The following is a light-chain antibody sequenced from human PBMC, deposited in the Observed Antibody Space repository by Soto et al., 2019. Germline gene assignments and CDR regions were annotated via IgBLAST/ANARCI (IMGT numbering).Light chain of an antibody. Sequence: EIVLTQSPGTLSLSPGERATLSGRASQSVSSSYLAWYQQKPGQAPRLLIYGASNRATGIPDRFRGSGSGTDFTLTISRLEPEDFAVYYCQQYDSSLYTFGQGTKLEIK. CDR3: QQYDSSLYT. CDR2: GAS. V-gene: IGKV3-20*01. CDR1: QSVSSSY. J-gene: IGKJ2*01.